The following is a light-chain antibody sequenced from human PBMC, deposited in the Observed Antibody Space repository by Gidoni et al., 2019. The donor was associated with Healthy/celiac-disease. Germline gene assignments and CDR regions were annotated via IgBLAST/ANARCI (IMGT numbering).Light chain of an antibody. CDR1: QDISNY. CDR3: QKYDNLS. CDR2: DAS. V-gene: IGKV1-33*01. J-gene: IGKJ5*01. Sequence: IQMTQSPSSLSAAVGDRVTITCQASQDISNYLNWYQQKPGKAPKLLIYDASNLETGAPSRFSGSGTGTDLTFTISSLQPEDIEKYYCQKYDNLSFGQGTRLEIK.